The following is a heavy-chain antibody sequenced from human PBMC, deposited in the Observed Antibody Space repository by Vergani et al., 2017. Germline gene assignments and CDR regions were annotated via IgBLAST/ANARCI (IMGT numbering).Heavy chain of an antibody. CDR3: ARGRDYDFWSGYLSNWFDP. J-gene: IGHJ5*02. V-gene: IGHV1-8*02. CDR2: MNPNSGNT. Sequence: QVQLVQSGAEVKKPGASVKVSCKASGYTFTSYDINWVRQATGQGLERMGWMNPNSGNTGYAQKFQGRVTMTRNTSISTAYMELSSLRSEDTAVYYCARGRDYDFWSGYLSNWFDPWGQGTLVTVSS. D-gene: IGHD3-3*01. CDR1: GYTFTSYD.